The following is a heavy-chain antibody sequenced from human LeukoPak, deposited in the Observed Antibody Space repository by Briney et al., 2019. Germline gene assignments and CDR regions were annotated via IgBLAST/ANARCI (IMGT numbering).Heavy chain of an antibody. CDR3: ARAFSGIAAADY. D-gene: IGHD6-13*01. CDR1: GYTFTSYG. V-gene: IGHV1-18*01. CDR2: ISAYNGNT. J-gene: IGHJ4*02. Sequence: ASVKVSCKASGYTFTSYGISWVRQAPGQGLEWMGWISAYNGNTDYAQKLQGRVTMTTNTSTSTAYMELRSLRPDDTAVYYCARAFSGIAAADYWGQGTLVTVSS.